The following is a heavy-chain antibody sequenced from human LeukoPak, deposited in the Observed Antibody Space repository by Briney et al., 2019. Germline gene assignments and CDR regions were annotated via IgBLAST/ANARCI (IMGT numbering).Heavy chain of an antibody. V-gene: IGHV4-31*11. CDR1: GDSISSGGYW. CDR3: ARGSGYYYFDY. D-gene: IGHD3-22*01. J-gene: IGHJ4*02. CDR2: ISYGGKA. Sequence: SQTLSLTCAVSGDSISSGGYWWSWIRQHPGKGPEWIGYISYGGKADYNPSLKSRVTISVDTSKNQFSLKLSSVTAADTAVYYCARGSGYYYFDYWGQGTLVTVSS.